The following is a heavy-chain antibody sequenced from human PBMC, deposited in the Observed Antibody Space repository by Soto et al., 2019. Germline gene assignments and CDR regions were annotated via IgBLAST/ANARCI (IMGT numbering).Heavy chain of an antibody. J-gene: IGHJ6*02. CDR1: GGTFSSRA. Sequence: QVQLVQSGPEVKKTGTSVKVSCKASGGTFSSRAISWVRQAPGQGLEWMGGIIPVFGRVNYAEKFQDRVTNTADESTGTVDMELSSLRSEDTALYYCANSRGGTFLGYHGMDIWGQGTTVSVSS. V-gene: IGHV1-69*01. CDR2: IIPVFGRV. D-gene: IGHD3-16*01. CDR3: ANSRGGTFLGYHGMDI.